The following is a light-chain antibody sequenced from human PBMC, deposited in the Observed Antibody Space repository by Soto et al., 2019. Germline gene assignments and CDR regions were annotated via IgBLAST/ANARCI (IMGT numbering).Light chain of an antibody. CDR3: HQYNRFPRT. V-gene: IGKV1-5*03. J-gene: IGKJ1*01. CDR1: QSLSIW. CDR2: KAS. Sequence: DIQMTQSPSTLSASIGDIVTINFRASQSLSIWLAWYQQKPGKAPKLLIYKASTLQSGVPSRFSGSGSGTEFTLTITSLQPDDFATYYCHQYNRFPRTFGQGTKVDIK.